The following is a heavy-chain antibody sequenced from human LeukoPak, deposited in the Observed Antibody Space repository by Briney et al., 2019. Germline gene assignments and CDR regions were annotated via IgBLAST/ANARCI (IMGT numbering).Heavy chain of an antibody. Sequence: GGSLRLSCAASGFTFSSYAMSWVRQAPGKGLEWVSAISGSGCSTYYADSVKGRFTISRDNSKNTLYLQMNSLRAEDTAVYYCAKDVSIYCGGDCYSPFDYWGQGTLVTVSS. CDR3: AKDVSIYCGGDCYSPFDY. J-gene: IGHJ4*02. CDR2: ISGSGCST. D-gene: IGHD2-21*02. V-gene: IGHV3-23*01. CDR1: GFTFSSYA.